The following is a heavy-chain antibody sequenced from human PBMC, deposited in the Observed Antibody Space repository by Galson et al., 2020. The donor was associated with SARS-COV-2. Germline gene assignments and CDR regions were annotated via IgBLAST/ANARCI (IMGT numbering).Heavy chain of an antibody. CDR1: GGTFSSYA. Sequence: SVKVSCKASGGTFSSYAISWVRQAPGQGLEWMGGIIPIFGTANYAQKFQGRVTITADESTSTAYMELSSLRSEDTAVYYCARDDAVSYYDSNDYGMDVWGQGTTVTVSS. J-gene: IGHJ6*02. D-gene: IGHD3-22*01. CDR2: IIPIFGTA. CDR3: ARDDAVSYYDSNDYGMDV. V-gene: IGHV1-69*13.